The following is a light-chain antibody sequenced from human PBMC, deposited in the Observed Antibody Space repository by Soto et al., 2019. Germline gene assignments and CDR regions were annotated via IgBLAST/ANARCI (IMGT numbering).Light chain of an antibody. CDR1: QSVSSN. CDR2: GAS. CDR3: QQYNNWPPNPT. Sequence: EIVMTQSPATLSVSPGERATLSCRASQSVSSNLAWYQQKPGQAPRLLTYGASTRATGIPARFSGSGSGTEFTLTISSLQSEDFAVYYCQQYNNWPPNPTFGQGTKV. J-gene: IGKJ1*01. V-gene: IGKV3-15*01.